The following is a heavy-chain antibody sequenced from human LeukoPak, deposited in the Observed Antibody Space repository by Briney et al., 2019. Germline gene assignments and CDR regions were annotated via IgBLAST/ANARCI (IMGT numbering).Heavy chain of an antibody. D-gene: IGHD1-26*01. Sequence: SETLSLTCTVPGGSISSQYWSWIRQPPGKGLEWIGYVYYSGTTNYNPSLKSRVTISVDTSKNQFSLKVNSVTAADTAVYYCARHPKSGSYSDNWFDPWGQRTLVTVSS. V-gene: IGHV4-59*08. CDR2: VYYSGTT. CDR1: GGSISSQY. J-gene: IGHJ5*02. CDR3: ARHPKSGSYSDNWFDP.